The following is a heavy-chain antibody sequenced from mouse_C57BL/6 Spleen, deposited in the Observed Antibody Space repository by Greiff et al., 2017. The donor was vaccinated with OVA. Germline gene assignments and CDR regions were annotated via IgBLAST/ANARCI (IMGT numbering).Heavy chain of an antibody. V-gene: IGHV1-82*01. CDR3: ARDYGSSYRFAY. Sequence: VKLVESGPELVKPGASVKISCKASGYAFSSSWMNWVKQRPGKGLAWIGRIYPGDGATNYNGKFKGKATLTADKSSSTAYMQLSSLTSEDSAVYFCARDYGSSYRFAYWGQGTLGTVSA. D-gene: IGHD1-1*01. J-gene: IGHJ3*01. CDR2: IYPGDGAT. CDR1: GYAFSSSW.